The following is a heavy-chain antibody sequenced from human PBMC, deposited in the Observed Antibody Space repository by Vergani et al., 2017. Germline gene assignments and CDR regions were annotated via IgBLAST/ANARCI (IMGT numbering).Heavy chain of an antibody. CDR2: VYTSGMT. CDR1: GGHINTGAYY. CDR3: ARELSYYYGSGSXDYNPYYYEGMDV. D-gene: IGHD3-10*01. Sequence: QVQLQESGPRLVRPSQTLYLTCTVSGGHINTGAYYWSWIRQPAGKGLEWIGRVYTSGMTNYNPSLKSRVTILVDRSKSQLSLKLTSVTAGDTAVYFCARELSYYYGSGSXDYNPYYYEGMDVWGPGTTVTVSS. V-gene: IGHV4-61*02. J-gene: IGHJ6*02.